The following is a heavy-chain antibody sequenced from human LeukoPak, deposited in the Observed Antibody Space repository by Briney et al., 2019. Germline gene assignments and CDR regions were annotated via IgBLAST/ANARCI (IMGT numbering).Heavy chain of an antibody. J-gene: IGHJ4*02. CDR3: ARAHYSSGWVPFDY. D-gene: IGHD6-19*01. CDR1: CYSFTNYG. Sequence: GASMKVPCKGFCYSFTNYGIRWVRQAPGQGLEWVGWINPNSGGTNYAQKFQGRVTMTRDTSISTAYMELSRLRSDDTAVYYCARAHYSSGWVPFDYWGQGTLVTVSS. CDR2: INPNSGGT. V-gene: IGHV1-2*02.